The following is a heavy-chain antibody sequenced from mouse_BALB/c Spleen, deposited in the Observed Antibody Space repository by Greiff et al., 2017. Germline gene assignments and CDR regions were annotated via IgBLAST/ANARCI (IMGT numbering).Heavy chain of an antibody. J-gene: IGHJ4*01. V-gene: IGHV8-12*01. Sequence: QVTLKESGPGILQPSQTLSLTCSFSGFSLSTSGMGVSWIRQPSGKGLEWLAHIYWDDDKRYNPSLKSRLTISKDTSRNQVFLKITSVDTADTATYYCARGYRYARDAMDYWGQGTSVTVSS. CDR3: ARGYRYARDAMDY. CDR2: IYWDDDK. D-gene: IGHD2-14*01. CDR1: GFSLSTSGMG.